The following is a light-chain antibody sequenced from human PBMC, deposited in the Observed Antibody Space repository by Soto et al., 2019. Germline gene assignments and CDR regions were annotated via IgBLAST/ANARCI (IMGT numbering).Light chain of an antibody. CDR1: QSVSSN. J-gene: IGKJ2*01. Sequence: EIVMTQSPANLSVSPGERATLSCRASQSVSSNLAWYQQKPGQGPRLLIYGAYTRATGIPARFSGSGSGTEFTLNISSLQSEDFAVYYCQQYNKWPPYTFGQGTKVEIK. CDR2: GAY. V-gene: IGKV3-15*01. CDR3: QQYNKWPPYT.